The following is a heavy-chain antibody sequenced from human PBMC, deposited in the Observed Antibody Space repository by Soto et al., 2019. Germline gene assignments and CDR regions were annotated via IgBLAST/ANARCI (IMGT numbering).Heavy chain of an antibody. J-gene: IGHJ4*02. V-gene: IGHV1-2*04. CDR1: AYTFTGYY. CDR2: INPNSGGT. D-gene: IGHD6-19*01. CDR3: ARGEGEWLVYYFDY. Sequence: QVQLVQSGAEVKKPGASVKVSCKASAYTFTGYYMHWVRQAPGQGLEWMGWINPNSGGTNYAHKFQGWVTMTRDTSISTAYMELSRLRSDDTAVYYCARGEGEWLVYYFDYWGQGTLVTVCS.